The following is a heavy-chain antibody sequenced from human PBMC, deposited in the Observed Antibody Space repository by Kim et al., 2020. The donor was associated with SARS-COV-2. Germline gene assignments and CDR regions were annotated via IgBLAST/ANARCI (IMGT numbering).Heavy chain of an antibody. Sequence: SLKSRVTISVDTTKNQFSLKLRYVTAADAAVYYCARGITVVGVVTNGMDVWGQGTTVTVSS. D-gene: IGHD3-3*01. V-gene: IGHV4-31*02. CDR3: ARGITVVGVVTNGMDV. J-gene: IGHJ6*02.